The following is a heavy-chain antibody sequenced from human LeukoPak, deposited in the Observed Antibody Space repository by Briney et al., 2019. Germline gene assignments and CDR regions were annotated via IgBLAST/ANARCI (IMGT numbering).Heavy chain of an antibody. CDR3: ARDQGTAMAPYYFDY. D-gene: IGHD5-18*01. Sequence: GGSLRLSCAASGFTLSSYEMNWVRQAPGKGLEWVSYISDTGSSIYYADSVKGRFTIFRDNAKNSLYLQMNSLRVKDTAIYYCARDQGTAMAPYYFDYWGQGTLVTVSS. CDR2: ISDTGSSI. V-gene: IGHV3-48*03. CDR1: GFTLSSYE. J-gene: IGHJ4*02.